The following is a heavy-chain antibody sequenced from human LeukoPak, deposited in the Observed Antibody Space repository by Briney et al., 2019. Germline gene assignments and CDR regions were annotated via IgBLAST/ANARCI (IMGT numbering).Heavy chain of an antibody. D-gene: IGHD3-10*01. CDR3: ARGKVLYYYGSGSYYNPAGYFDY. J-gene: IGHJ4*02. Sequence: PGGSLRLSCVVSGFTFSSYNMNWVRQAPGKGLEWVSSIGTSNSYIYYADSVTGRFTISRDNAKNSLYLQMNSLRAEDTAVYYCARGKVLYYYGSGSYYNPAGYFDYWGQGTLVTVSS. CDR2: IGTSNSYI. V-gene: IGHV3-21*01. CDR1: GFTFSSYN.